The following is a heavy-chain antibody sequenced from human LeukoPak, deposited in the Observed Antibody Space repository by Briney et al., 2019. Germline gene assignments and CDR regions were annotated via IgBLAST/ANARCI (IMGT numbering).Heavy chain of an antibody. D-gene: IGHD5-24*01. CDR3: ARHRSKWLQSSFDY. J-gene: IGHJ4*02. Sequence: PSETLSLTCTVSGYSISSGYYWVWIRPPPGKALEWIGSIYHSGSTYYNPSLKSRVTISVDTSKNQFSLKLSSVTAADTAVYYCARHRSKWLQSSFDYWGQGTLVTVSS. CDR2: IYHSGST. V-gene: IGHV4-38-2*02. CDR1: GYSISSGYY.